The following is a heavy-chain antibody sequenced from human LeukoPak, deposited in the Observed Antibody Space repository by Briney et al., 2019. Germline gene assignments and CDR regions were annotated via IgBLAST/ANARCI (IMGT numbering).Heavy chain of an antibody. D-gene: IGHD2-15*01. Sequence: SETLSLTCTVSGDSISSYYWSWIRQPPGKGLEWIGYIYHSGSTNYNPSLKSRVTISPDTSKNQFSLKLSSVTAADTAVYYCARSFNVVVAAWGYWGQGTLVTVSS. V-gene: IGHV4-59*12. CDR2: IYHSGST. CDR3: ARSFNVVVAAWGY. CDR1: GDSISSYY. J-gene: IGHJ4*02.